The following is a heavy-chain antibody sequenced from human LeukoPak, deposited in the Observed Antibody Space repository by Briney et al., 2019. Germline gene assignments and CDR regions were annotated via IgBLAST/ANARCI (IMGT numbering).Heavy chain of an antibody. CDR2: ISGSGGST. V-gene: IGHV3-23*01. J-gene: IGHJ6*02. D-gene: IGHD4-17*01. CDR1: GFTFSSYA. Sequence: GGSLRLSCAASGFTFSSYAMSWVRQAPGKGLEWVSAISGSGGSTYYADSVKGRFTISRDNSKNTLYLQMNSLRAEDTAVYYCAEAGDYVSDYYYGMDVWGQGTTVTVSS. CDR3: AEAGDYVSDYYYGMDV.